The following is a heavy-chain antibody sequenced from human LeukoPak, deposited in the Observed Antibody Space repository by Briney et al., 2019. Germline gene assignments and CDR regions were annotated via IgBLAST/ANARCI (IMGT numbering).Heavy chain of an antibody. CDR2: IWYDGSDR. V-gene: IGHV3-33*01. CDR1: GFTFSSYG. Sequence: GGSLRLSCAASGFTFSSYGMHWVRQAPGKGLEWVSIIWYDGSDRYYADSVKGRFSISRDNSKNTLYLEMNSLRAEDTAVYYCARETLRHFDHWGQGTLVTVSS. CDR3: ARETLRHFDH. D-gene: IGHD4-17*01. J-gene: IGHJ4*02.